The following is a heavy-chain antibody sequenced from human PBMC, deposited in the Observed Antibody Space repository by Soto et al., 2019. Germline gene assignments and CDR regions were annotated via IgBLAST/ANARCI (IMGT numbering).Heavy chain of an antibody. CDR2: IIPIFGTA. CDR3: ASDLSMGDILTTTTRDY. D-gene: IGHD3-9*01. Sequence: SVKVSCKASGGTFSSYAISWVRQAPGQGLEWMGGIIPIFGTANYAQKFQGRVTITADESTSTAYMELSSLRSEDTAVYYCASDLSMGDILTTTTRDYWGQGTLVTVSS. CDR1: GGTFSSYA. V-gene: IGHV1-69*13. J-gene: IGHJ4*02.